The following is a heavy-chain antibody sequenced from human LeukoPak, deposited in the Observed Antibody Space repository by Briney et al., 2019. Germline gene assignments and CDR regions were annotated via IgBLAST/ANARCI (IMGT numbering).Heavy chain of an antibody. V-gene: IGHV3-23*01. Sequence: QPGGSLRLSCAASGFTFNTYGMNWVRQAPGKGLEWVSAISGSGGSTYYADSVKGRFTISRDNSKNTLYLQMHSLRAEDTAVYYCAGRGSGSYFDYWGQGTLVTVSS. CDR2: ISGSGGST. CDR3: AGRGSGSYFDY. D-gene: IGHD3-10*01. J-gene: IGHJ4*02. CDR1: GFTFNTYG.